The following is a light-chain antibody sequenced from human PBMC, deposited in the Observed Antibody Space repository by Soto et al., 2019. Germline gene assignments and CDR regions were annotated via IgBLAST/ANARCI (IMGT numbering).Light chain of an antibody. CDR2: KAS. J-gene: IGKJ1*01. CDR3: QQYNSYSRT. CDR1: QSISTW. V-gene: IGKV1-5*03. Sequence: DIQMTQSPSTLSASVGDRVTITCRASQSISTWLAWYQQKSGKAPKLLIYKASTLQSGVPSRFSGSGSRTEFTLTISSLQPDDFGTYYCQQYNSYSRTFGQGTKVEIK.